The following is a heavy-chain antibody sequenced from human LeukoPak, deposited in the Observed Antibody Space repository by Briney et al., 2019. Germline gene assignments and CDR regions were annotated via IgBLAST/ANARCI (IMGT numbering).Heavy chain of an antibody. Sequence: PGGSLRLSCAASGFTFSTYAMSWVRQAPGKGLEWVSAIGGSGGSTYYADSVKGRFTISRDNSKNTLSLQMNSLRADDTAVYYCAKKAYCGGDCFSYNPYYFDYWGQGTLVTVSS. J-gene: IGHJ4*02. V-gene: IGHV3-23*01. CDR2: IGGSGGST. D-gene: IGHD2-21*02. CDR1: GFTFSTYA. CDR3: AKKAYCGGDCFSYNPYYFDY.